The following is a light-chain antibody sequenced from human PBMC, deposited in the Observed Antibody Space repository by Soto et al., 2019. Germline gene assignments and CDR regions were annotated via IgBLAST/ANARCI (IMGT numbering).Light chain of an antibody. CDR3: ASFTGSVTLV. CDR2: DVN. J-gene: IGLJ3*02. V-gene: IGLV2-14*03. CDR1: SSDVGGYNY. Sequence: QSALTQPASVSGSPGQSITISCAGTSSDVGGYNYVSWYQQHPGKVPRLIIYDVNKRPSGVPDRFSGSKSANTASLTISGLQAEDEADYYCASFTGSVTLVFGGGTKLTVL.